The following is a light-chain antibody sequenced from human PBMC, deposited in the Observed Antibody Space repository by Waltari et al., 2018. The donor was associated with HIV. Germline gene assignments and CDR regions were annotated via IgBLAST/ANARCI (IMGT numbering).Light chain of an antibody. CDR1: QSIRSN. J-gene: IGKJ3*01. V-gene: IGKV3-11*01. CDR3: QQRDNWPPLAT. CDR2: DAS. Sequence: EIVLTQSPATLSLSPGERATLSCRSSQSIRSNIPWYQQKPGQAPRLPIYDASNRATGIPVRFSGSGSGTDFTLTISSLEPEDFAVYYCQQRDNWPPLATFGPGTKVDI.